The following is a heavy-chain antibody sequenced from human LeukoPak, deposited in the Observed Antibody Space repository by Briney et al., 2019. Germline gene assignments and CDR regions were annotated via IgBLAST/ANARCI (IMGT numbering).Heavy chain of an antibody. Sequence: PSETLSLTCTVSLDSTTSHFWSWVRHPPGKGLEWIGEIHRSGSPNYNPSLQSRVTISIDRSRNQIALELSSVTAADTAVYYCAREILGGFNPGAYWGQGTLVTVSS. CDR1: LDSTTSHF. CDR2: IHRSGSP. V-gene: IGHV4-59*11. D-gene: IGHD1-14*01. CDR3: AREILGGFNPGAY. J-gene: IGHJ4*02.